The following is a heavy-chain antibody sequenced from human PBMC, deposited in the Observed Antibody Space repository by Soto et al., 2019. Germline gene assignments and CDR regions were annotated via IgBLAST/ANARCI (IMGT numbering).Heavy chain of an antibody. J-gene: IGHJ4*02. CDR1: GVTFISSY. CDR2: IYSADSA. V-gene: IGHV3-53*01. Sequence: GGFLRLSCAASGVTFISSYMTWVRQAPGKGLEWVSVIYSADSAYYADSVKGRFTISRDNSKNTLYLQMNGLRAEDTAVYYCARAASGHVFDYWGQGTAVTVSS. CDR3: ARAASGHVFDY. D-gene: IGHD2-15*01.